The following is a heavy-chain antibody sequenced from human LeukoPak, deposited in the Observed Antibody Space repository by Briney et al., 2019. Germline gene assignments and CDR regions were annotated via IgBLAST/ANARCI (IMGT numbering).Heavy chain of an antibody. CDR2: INHSGST. CDR1: GGSSSGYY. Sequence: PSETLPLTCAVYGGSSSGYYWSWIRQPPGKGLEWIGEINHSGSTNYNPSLKSRVTISVDTPKNQFSLKLSSVTAADTAVYYCARRIVGATKGFDYWGQGTLVTVSS. J-gene: IGHJ4*02. CDR3: ARRIVGATKGFDY. D-gene: IGHD1-26*01. V-gene: IGHV4-34*01.